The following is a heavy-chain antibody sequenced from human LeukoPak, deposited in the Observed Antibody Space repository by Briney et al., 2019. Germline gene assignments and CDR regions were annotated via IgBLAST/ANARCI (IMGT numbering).Heavy chain of an antibody. CDR2: IYYTGST. D-gene: IGHD2-8*01. CDR1: GGSISSSTYY. V-gene: IGHV4-39*07. Sequence: PSETLSLTCTVSGGSISSSTYYWGWIRQPPGKGLEWIGYIYYTGSTYCNPSLKSRVTISVNTSKNQFSLKLSSVTAADTAVYYCARGREGRIVLMVYAILDYWGQGTLVTVSS. J-gene: IGHJ4*02. CDR3: ARGREGRIVLMVYAILDY.